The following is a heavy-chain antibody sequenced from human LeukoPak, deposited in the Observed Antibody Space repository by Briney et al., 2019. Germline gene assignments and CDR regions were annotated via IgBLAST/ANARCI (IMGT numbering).Heavy chain of an antibody. Sequence: GGSLRLSCAASEFTFSDYYMSWIRQAPGKGLAWVSYISSTASTRYYADSVKGRFTISRDNAKNSLYLQMNSLRAEDTAVYYCARCGDGLPCDFDYWGQGTLVTVSS. V-gene: IGHV3-11*04. D-gene: IGHD3-10*01. J-gene: IGHJ4*02. CDR2: ISSTASTR. CDR1: EFTFSDYY. CDR3: ARCGDGLPCDFDY.